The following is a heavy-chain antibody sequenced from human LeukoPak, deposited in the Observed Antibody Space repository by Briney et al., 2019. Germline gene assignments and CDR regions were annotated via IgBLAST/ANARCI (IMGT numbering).Heavy chain of an antibody. CDR3: ARRPSDVGASFDY. V-gene: IGHV4-39*01. J-gene: IGHJ4*02. Sequence: PSETLSLTCSVSGGSTSSSSYFWGWIRQPPGKGLEWIGSIYYSGSTYYNPSLKSRVTISVDTSKNQFSLNLSSVTAPDTAVYYCARRPSDVGASFDYWGQGTLVTVSS. D-gene: IGHD3-10*01. CDR2: IYYSGST. CDR1: GGSTSSSSYF.